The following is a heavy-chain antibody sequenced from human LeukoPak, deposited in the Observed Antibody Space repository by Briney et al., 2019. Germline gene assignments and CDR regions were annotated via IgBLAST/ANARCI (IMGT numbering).Heavy chain of an antibody. CDR1: GFTFSGYW. V-gene: IGHV3-74*01. Sequence: GRSLRLSCAASGFTFSGYWMHWVRQAPGKGLVWVSRINGDGSITIYADSVKGRFTISRDNAKKTLFLQMNSLRAEDTAVYYCAREGGTAVAAMGYWGRGTLVTVSS. J-gene: IGHJ4*02. CDR2: INGDGSIT. D-gene: IGHD6-19*01. CDR3: AREGGTAVAAMGY.